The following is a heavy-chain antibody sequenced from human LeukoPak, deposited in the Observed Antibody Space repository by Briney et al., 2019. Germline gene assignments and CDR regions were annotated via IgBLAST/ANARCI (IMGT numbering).Heavy chain of an antibody. Sequence: PSETLSLICTVSGGSISSHYWSWIRQPPGKGLEWIGYIYYSGSTNYNPSLKSRVTISVDTSKNQFSLKLSSVTAADTAVYYCARTAVYDSSGYYYPYYMDVWGKGTTVTVSS. V-gene: IGHV4-59*11. CDR1: GGSISSHY. D-gene: IGHD3-22*01. CDR2: IYYSGST. CDR3: ARTAVYDSSGYYYPYYMDV. J-gene: IGHJ6*03.